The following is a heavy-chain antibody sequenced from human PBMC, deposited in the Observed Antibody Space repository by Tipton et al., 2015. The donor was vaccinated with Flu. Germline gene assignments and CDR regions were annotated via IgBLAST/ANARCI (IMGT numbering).Heavy chain of an antibody. CDR2: ICPGSP. J-gene: IGHJ5*02. D-gene: IGHD4-11*01. V-gene: IGHV4-38-2*01. Sequence: LRLSCSVSGASIGSPYCWGWVRQPPGKGLEWIGNICPGSPYYNPSLKSRVTISVDTSKNQFSLRLSSVTAADTAVYYCARRDYSNYVSDPKNWFDPWGQGNLVTVSS. CDR1: GASIGSPYC. CDR3: ARRDYSNYVSDPKNWFDP.